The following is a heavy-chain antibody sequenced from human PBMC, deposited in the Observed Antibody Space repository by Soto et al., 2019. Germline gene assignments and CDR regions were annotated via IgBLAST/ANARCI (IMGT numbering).Heavy chain of an antibody. V-gene: IGHV1-2*02. Sequence: ASVKVSCKASGYTCTVYYMHCVLQSPLQWLDWMGCINPNSGGTNYAQKFQGRVTMTRDTSISTAYMELSRLRSDDTAVYYCIMAGYCRGGSCPDLSWGQGTLVTVSS. D-gene: IGHD2-15*01. CDR2: INPNSGGT. CDR1: GYTCTVYY. J-gene: IGHJ4*02. CDR3: IMAGYCRGGSCPDLS.